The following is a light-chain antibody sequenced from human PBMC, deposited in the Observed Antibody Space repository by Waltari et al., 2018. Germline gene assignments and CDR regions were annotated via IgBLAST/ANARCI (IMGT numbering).Light chain of an antibody. Sequence: IQMTQSPSSPSASARDTVKLTCRASQGLSTYLNWYQQKPGKAPKRLIYAASSLESGVPSRFSGSGSGTDFTLTISSLQPEDFATYYCLQYNSHPLTFGGGTKVEIK. V-gene: IGKV1-17*01. CDR2: AAS. CDR1: QGLSTY. CDR3: LQYNSHPLT. J-gene: IGKJ4*01.